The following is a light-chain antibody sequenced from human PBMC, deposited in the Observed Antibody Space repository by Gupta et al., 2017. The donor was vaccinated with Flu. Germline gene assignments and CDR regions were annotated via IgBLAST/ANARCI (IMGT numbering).Light chain of an antibody. Sequence: QSVLTQPPSVSGAPGQSVTISCPGGSPNIGAGHDVHWYQQLPGTAPKLLIYGDNKRPSGVPDRFSGSKSGTSASLAITGLKAEEEADFYCQSYDDSLTAYVFGSGTKVTVL. CDR2: GDN. J-gene: IGLJ1*01. CDR3: QSYDDSLTAYV. CDR1: SPNIGAGHD. V-gene: IGLV1-40*01.